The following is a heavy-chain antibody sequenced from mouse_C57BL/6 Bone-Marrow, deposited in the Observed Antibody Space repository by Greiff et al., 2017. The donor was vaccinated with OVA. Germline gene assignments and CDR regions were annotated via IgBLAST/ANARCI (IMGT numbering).Heavy chain of an antibody. CDR1: GFTFSDYG. CDR2: ISSGSSTI. CDR3: ARDKGYYSNYEGFAY. J-gene: IGHJ3*01. Sequence: EVKLVESGGGLVKPGGSLKLSCAASGFTFSDYGMHWVRQAPEKGLEWVAYISSGSSTIYYADTVNGRFTISRDNAKNTLFLQMTSLRSEDTAMYYCARDKGYYSNYEGFAYWGQGTLVTVSA. D-gene: IGHD2-5*01. V-gene: IGHV5-17*01.